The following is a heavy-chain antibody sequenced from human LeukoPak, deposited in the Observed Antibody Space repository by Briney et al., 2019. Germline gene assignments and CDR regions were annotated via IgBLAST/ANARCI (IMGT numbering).Heavy chain of an antibody. J-gene: IGHJ1*01. CDR3: AANGWYCLDH. CDR1: GGSISSGDYY. CDR2: IYYSGST. Sequence: SETLSLTCTVSGGSISSGDYYWSWIRQPPGKGLEWIGYIYYSGSTNYNPSLKSRVTMSVDTSKNQFSLKLSSVTAADTAVYYCAANGWYCLDHWGQGALVTVSS. D-gene: IGHD6-19*01. V-gene: IGHV4-61*08.